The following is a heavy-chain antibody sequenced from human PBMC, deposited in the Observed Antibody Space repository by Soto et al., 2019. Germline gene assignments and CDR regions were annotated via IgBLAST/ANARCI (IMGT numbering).Heavy chain of an antibody. CDR3: ARAGGLLLDY. D-gene: IGHD2-15*01. Sequence: QVQLVESGGGAVQPGRSLRLSCAASGFTFSSYAMHWVRQAPGKGLEWVAVISYDGSNKFYADSVKGRFIISRDISKNTLYLQMNSLRAEDTAVYYCARAGGLLLDYWGQGTLVTVSS. J-gene: IGHJ4*02. V-gene: IGHV3-30-3*01. CDR1: GFTFSSYA. CDR2: ISYDGSNK.